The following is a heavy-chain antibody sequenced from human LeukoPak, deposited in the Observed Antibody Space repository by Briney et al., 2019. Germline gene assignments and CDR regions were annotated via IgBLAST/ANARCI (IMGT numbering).Heavy chain of an antibody. J-gene: IGHJ4*02. CDR3: ARDRGTAGLDF. CDR2: ISGTGSTI. Sequence: GGSLRLSCAASGFTFNVYSIDWVRQAPGKGLGWLSYISGTGSTIYYAASVKGRFTISRDNAKSSLYLQMNGLRVEDTAVYYCARDRGTAGLDFWGQGTLVTVSS. V-gene: IGHV3-48*04. D-gene: IGHD2-21*02. CDR1: GFTFNVYS.